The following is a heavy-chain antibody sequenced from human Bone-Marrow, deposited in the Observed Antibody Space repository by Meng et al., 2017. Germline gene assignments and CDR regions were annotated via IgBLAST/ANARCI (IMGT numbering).Heavy chain of an antibody. CDR2: ISYDGSNK. V-gene: IGHV3-30*04. Sequence: GESLKISCAASGFTFSSYAMHWVRQAPGKGLEWVAVISYDGSNKYYADSVKGRFTISRDNAKNSLYLQMNSLRAEDTALYYCARVLVATITFEALYWGQGTLVTVSS. CDR3: ARVLVATITFEALY. J-gene: IGHJ4*02. CDR1: GFTFSSYA. D-gene: IGHD5-12*01.